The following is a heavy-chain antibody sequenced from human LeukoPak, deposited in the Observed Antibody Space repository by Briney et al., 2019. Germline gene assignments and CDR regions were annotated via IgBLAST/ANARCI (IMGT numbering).Heavy chain of an antibody. CDR1: GLTVSDNH. CDR3: ARAPSSGNYNAYFDY. D-gene: IGHD1-26*01. CDR2: IYNTGST. J-gene: IGHJ4*02. Sequence: GGSLRLSCAAFGLTVSDNHMSWVRQAPGKGREWLSVIYNTGSTYYPDSVRGRFTISRDTSKNTIFLQMNIVRVEDTAVYYCARAPSSGNYNAYFDYWGQGTLVTVSS. V-gene: IGHV3-53*01.